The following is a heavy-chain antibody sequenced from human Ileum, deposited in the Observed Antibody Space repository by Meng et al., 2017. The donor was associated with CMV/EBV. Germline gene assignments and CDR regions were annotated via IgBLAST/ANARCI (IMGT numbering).Heavy chain of an antibody. CDR1: GYPFINYG. CDR2: SRSDNGET. V-gene: IGHV1-18*01. Sequence: ASVKVSCKGSGYPFINYGISWVRKAPGQGLEWLGWSRSDNGETDQPQKFRGRVTMTTDTSTSTAYMELRSLTSDDTAVYYCARAPYSSSSVNDYWGQGTLVTVSS. J-gene: IGHJ4*02. D-gene: IGHD6-6*01. CDR3: ARAPYSSSSVNDY.